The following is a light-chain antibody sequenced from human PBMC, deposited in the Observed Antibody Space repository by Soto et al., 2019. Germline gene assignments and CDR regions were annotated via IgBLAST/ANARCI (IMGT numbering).Light chain of an antibody. Sequence: EIVLTQSPGTLSLSPGERATLSCRASQSVTNSFLAWYQQKPGLAPRLLISGTSNRAAGIPDRFSGSGSGTDFTLTISRLEPEDFAVYYCQQYDSSPRTFGQGTKVDI. V-gene: IGKV3-20*01. J-gene: IGKJ1*01. CDR2: GTS. CDR3: QQYDSSPRT. CDR1: QSVTNSF.